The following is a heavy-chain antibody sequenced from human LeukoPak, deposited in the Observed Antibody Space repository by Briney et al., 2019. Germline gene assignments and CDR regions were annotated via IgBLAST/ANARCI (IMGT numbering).Heavy chain of an antibody. CDR1: GFNFSTYW. Sequence: PGGSLRLSCTASGFNFSTYWMTWVREVPGRGLEWVANIKEDGSEIYYVDAVKGRFSISRDNTKNSVSLQMNSLSAEDTAVYYCATGAAGTRFLDSLEIWGQGTMVTVSS. J-gene: IGHJ3*02. CDR3: ATGAAGTRFLDSLEI. CDR2: IKEDGSEI. D-gene: IGHD1-1*01. V-gene: IGHV3-7*01.